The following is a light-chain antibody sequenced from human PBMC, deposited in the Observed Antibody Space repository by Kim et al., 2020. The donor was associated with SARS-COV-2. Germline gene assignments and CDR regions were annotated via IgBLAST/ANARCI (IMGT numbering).Light chain of an antibody. J-gene: IGLJ2*01. CDR1: SGYSNYK. V-gene: IGLV9-49*01. CDR3: GADHGSGSNFVRV. Sequence: CTLSSGYSNYKVDWYQQRPGKGPRFVMRVGTGGIVGSKGDGIPNRFSVLGSGLNRYLTIKNIQEEDESDYHCGADHGSGSNFVRVFGGGTQLTVL. CDR2: VGTGGIVG.